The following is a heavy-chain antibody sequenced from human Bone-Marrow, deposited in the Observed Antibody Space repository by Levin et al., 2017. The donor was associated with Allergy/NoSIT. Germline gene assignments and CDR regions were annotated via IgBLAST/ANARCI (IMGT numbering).Heavy chain of an antibody. CDR2: INSDGGTT. V-gene: IGHV3-64*01. CDR1: GFTFRNYY. Sequence: GGSLRLSCVASGFTFRNYYMHWVRQAPGKGLEYVSDINSDGGTTHYANSVKGRFITSRDNSKNTLYLQMDSLGPEDMGVYYCARRKGPRSNDPFDLWGQGTMVTVSS. CDR3: ARRKGPRSNDPFDL. J-gene: IGHJ3*01. D-gene: IGHD4-11*01.